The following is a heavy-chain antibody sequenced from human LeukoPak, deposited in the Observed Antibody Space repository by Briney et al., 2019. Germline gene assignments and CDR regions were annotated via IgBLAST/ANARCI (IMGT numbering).Heavy chain of an antibody. CDR2: ISYDGSNK. CDR1: GFTFSSYA. CDR3: GGDYYYYMDV. Sequence: GGSLRLSCAASGFTFSSYAMHWVRQAPGKGPEWVAVISYDGSNKYYADSVKGRFTISRDNSKNTLYLQMNSLRAEDTAVYYCGGDYYYYMDVWGKGTTVTVSS. J-gene: IGHJ6*03. V-gene: IGHV3-30*04.